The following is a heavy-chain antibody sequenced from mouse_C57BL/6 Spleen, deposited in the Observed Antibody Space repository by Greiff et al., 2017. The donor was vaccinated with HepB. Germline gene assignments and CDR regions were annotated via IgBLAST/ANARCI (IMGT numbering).Heavy chain of an antibody. Sequence: QVQLQQPGAELVRPGTSVKLSCKASGYTFTSYWMHWVKQRPGQGLEWIGVIDPSDSYTNYNQKFKGKATLTVDTSSSTAYMQLSSLTSEDSAGYYGARDGNGNYVRAKDYWGQGTAVTGTS. J-gene: IGHJ4*01. CDR1: GYTFTSYW. CDR2: IDPSDSYT. D-gene: IGHD2-1*01. V-gene: IGHV1-59*01. CDR3: ARDGNGNYVRAKDY.